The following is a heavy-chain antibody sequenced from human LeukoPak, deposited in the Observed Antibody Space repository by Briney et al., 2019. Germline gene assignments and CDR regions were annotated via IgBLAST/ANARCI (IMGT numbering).Heavy chain of an antibody. CDR2: INPNSGGT. CDR1: GYTFTGYY. D-gene: IGHD3-22*01. V-gene: IGHV1-2*02. J-gene: IGHJ1*01. CDR3: ARRSPYYYDSSGYYYEYFQH. Sequence: ASVKVSCKASGYTFTGYYMHWVRQAPGQGLEWMGWINPNSGGTNHAQKFQGRVTMTRDTSISTAYMELSRLRSDDTAVYYCARRSPYYYDSSGYYYEYFQHWGQGTLVTVSS.